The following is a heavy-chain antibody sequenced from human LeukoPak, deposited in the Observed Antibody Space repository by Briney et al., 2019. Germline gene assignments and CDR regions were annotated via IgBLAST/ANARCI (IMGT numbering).Heavy chain of an antibody. J-gene: IGHJ4*02. CDR1: GLTFSNHA. CDR2: IGASGGQR. D-gene: IGHD1-26*01. CDR3: ALSGSDPYFDY. Sequence: GGSLRLSCAASGLTFSNHAMSWVRQAPGKGLEWVAVIGASGGQRYYSESVKGRFAISRDNSQTTLYLQLNSLRAEDTAVYYCALSGSDPYFDYWGQGTLVTVSS. V-gene: IGHV3-23*01.